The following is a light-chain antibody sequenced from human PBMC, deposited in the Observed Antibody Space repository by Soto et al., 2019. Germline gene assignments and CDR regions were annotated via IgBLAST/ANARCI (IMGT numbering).Light chain of an antibody. CDR1: QSVDNW. CDR3: QHYSASSPWT. V-gene: IGKV1-5*03. CDR2: RAS. Sequence: DIQMTQSPSTLPASVGDRVTITCRASQSVDNWLAWFQQKPGKAPKVLIHRASSLDSWVPSRFSGSGWGTDFTLTITSLQPDDFATYYCQHYSASSPWTFGQGTKVEIK. J-gene: IGKJ1*01.